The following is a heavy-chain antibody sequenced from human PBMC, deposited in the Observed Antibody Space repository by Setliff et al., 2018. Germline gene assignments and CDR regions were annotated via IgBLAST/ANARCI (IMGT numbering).Heavy chain of an antibody. V-gene: IGHV1-18*01. CDR3: AYDSIGYYPGY. J-gene: IGHJ4*02. Sequence: GASVKVSCKASGHTFITFGISWVRQAPGQGLEWMGWISAYSDDTKYAEKFQGRVTMTMDTSTGTAYMELRSLRSDDTAVYICAYDSIGYYPGYWGQGTLVTVSS. CDR2: ISAYSDDT. CDR1: GHTFITFG. D-gene: IGHD3-22*01.